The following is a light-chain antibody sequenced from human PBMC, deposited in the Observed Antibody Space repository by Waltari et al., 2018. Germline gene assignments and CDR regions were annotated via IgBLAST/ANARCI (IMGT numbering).Light chain of an antibody. CDR3: CSYAGSYTPWV. Sequence: QSALTQPRSVSGSPGQSVTISCTGTSSDVGGYNYVSWYEPHPGKAPKLVIYDVNKRPSGVPDRFSGSKSGNTASLTISGLQTEDEADYYCCSYAGSYTPWVFGGGTKLTVL. J-gene: IGLJ3*02. V-gene: IGLV2-11*01. CDR1: SSDVGGYNY. CDR2: DVN.